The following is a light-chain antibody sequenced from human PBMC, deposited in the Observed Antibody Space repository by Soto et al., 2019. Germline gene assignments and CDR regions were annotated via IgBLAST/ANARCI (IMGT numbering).Light chain of an antibody. CDR2: AAS. CDR1: QGIRDD. CDR3: QQSFSTPQT. Sequence: DIQMTQSPSSLSASVGDRVTITCRASQGIRDDLGWYQQKPGSAPKRLIYAASSLHSGVPSRFSGSGSGAEFTLAISSLQPEDSATYYCQQSFSTPQTFGGGTKVDIK. J-gene: IGKJ4*01. V-gene: IGKV1-17*01.